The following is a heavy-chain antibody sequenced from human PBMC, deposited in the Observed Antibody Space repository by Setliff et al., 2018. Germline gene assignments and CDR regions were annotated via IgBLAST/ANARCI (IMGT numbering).Heavy chain of an antibody. J-gene: IGHJ3*01. V-gene: IGHV3-48*04. CDR1: GFTFSSYS. CDR3: ARKSGHSSGWS. D-gene: IGHD6-19*01. Sequence: GGSLRLSCAASGFTFSSYSMNWVRQAPGKGLEWVSYISSSSSTIYYADSVKGRFTISRDNAKNSLYLQMNSLRAEDTAVYYCARKSGHSSGWSWGQGTMVTVSS. CDR2: ISSSSSTI.